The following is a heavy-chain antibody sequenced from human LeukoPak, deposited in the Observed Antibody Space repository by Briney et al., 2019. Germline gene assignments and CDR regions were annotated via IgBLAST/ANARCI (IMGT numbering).Heavy chain of an antibody. J-gene: IGHJ3*02. Sequence: PGGSLRLSCAASGFTLRTYNMNWVRQAPGKGLEWVSSISSSSDYIYYADSLKGRFTISRDDARNSLYLQMNSLRAGDTAVYYCARSNSGYLRDAFDIWGQGTMVTVSS. CDR3: ARSNSGYLRDAFDI. CDR1: GFTLRTYN. D-gene: IGHD3-22*01. CDR2: ISSSSDYI. V-gene: IGHV3-21*01.